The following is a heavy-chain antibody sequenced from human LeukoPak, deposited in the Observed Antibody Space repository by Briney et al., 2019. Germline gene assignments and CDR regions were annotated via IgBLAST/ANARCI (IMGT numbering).Heavy chain of an antibody. V-gene: IGHV3-23*01. J-gene: IGHJ6*03. CDR2: ISGSGGST. D-gene: IGHD2-15*01. CDR1: GFTFSSYG. Sequence: GGSLRLSCAASGFTFSSYGMSWVRQAPGKGLEWVSAISGSGGSTYYADSVKGRFTISRGNSKNTLYLQMNSLRAEDTAVYYCARVGFGYYYMDVWGKGTTVTVSS. CDR3: ARVGFGYYYMDV.